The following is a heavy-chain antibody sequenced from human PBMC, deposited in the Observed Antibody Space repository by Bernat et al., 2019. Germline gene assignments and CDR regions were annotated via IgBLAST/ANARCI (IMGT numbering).Heavy chain of an antibody. Sequence: EVQLVESGGGLVQPGGSLRLSCAASGFTFGSYWMGWVRQAPGKGLEWVANIKGDGSENYYVDSVRGRFTISRDNAKNSLYRQMNSLRVEDTAVCYCAGWIKGGGDGCGLDYWGQGTQVTVSS. D-gene: IGHD2-21*02. CDR3: AGWIKGGGDGCGLDY. V-gene: IGHV3-7*01. J-gene: IGHJ4*02. CDR2: IKGDGSEN. CDR1: GFTFGSYW.